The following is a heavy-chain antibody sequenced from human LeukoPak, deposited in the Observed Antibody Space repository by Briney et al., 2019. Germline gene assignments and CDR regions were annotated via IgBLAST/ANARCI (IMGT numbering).Heavy chain of an antibody. CDR2: ISWNSGKI. CDR1: GFTFDDYA. V-gene: IGHV3-9*01. J-gene: IGHJ4*02. CDR3: AKDISSGGTYYYFDY. D-gene: IGHD1-26*01. Sequence: GGSLRLSCAPSGFTFDDYAMHWVRHAPGKGMEWVSGISWNSGKIGYADSVKGRFTISRDNAKNSLYLQMNSLRAEDTALYYCAKDISSGGTYYYFDYWGQGTLVTVSS.